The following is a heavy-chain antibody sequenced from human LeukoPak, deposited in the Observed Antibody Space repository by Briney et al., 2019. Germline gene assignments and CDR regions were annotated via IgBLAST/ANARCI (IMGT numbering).Heavy chain of an antibody. D-gene: IGHD3-22*01. CDR1: GYSFTNYW. J-gene: IGHJ4*02. V-gene: IGHV5-51*01. CDR2: IYPADSDT. Sequence: GESLKISCKGSGYSFTNYWIGWVRQMPGKGLEWMGIIYPADSDTRYSPSFQDQVTISVDKSISTAYLQWSSLKASDTAMYYCARPRFYDSSGYYYDYWGQGTLVTVSS. CDR3: ARPRFYDSSGYYYDY.